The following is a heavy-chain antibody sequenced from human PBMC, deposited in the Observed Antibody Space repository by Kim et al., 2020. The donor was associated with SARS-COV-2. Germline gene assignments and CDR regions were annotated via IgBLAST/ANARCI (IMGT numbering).Heavy chain of an antibody. J-gene: IGHJ5*02. Sequence: LKSRVTISVDTSKNQFSLKMSSVTAADTAVYYCARQNLPGIAVAGTGFDPWGQGTLVTVSS. CDR3: ARQNLPGIAVAGTGFDP. V-gene: IGHV4-59*08. D-gene: IGHD6-19*01.